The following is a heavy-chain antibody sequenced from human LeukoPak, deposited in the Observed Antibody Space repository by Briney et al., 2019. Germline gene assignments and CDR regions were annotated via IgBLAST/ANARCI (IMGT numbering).Heavy chain of an antibody. Sequence: ASVKVSCKASGYTFTSYGISWVRQAPGQGLEWMGWIIAYNGNTNYAQKLQGRVTMTTDTSTSTAYMELRSLRSDDTAVYYCARDPQQLSELLRLTYFDYWGQGTLVTVSS. CDR3: ARDPQQLSELLRLTYFDY. J-gene: IGHJ4*02. V-gene: IGHV1-18*01. CDR1: GYTFTSYG. D-gene: IGHD1-26*01. CDR2: IIAYNGNT.